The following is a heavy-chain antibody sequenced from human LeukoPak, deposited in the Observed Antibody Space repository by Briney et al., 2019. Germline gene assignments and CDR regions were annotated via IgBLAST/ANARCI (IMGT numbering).Heavy chain of an antibody. D-gene: IGHD6-19*01. CDR3: ARDSPIWDSSGWYDPWFDP. Sequence: ASVKVSCKASGYTFTSYYMHWVRQAPGQGLEWMGIINPSGGSTSYAQKFQGRVTMTRDTSTSTVYMELSSLRSEDTAVYYCARDSPIWDSSGWYDPWFDPWGQGTLVTASS. J-gene: IGHJ5*02. CDR2: INPSGGST. V-gene: IGHV1-46*01. CDR1: GYTFTSYY.